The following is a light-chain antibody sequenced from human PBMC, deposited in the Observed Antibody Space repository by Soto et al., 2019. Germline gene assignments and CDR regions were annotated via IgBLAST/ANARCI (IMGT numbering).Light chain of an antibody. J-gene: IGKJ5*01. Sequence: EIVLTQSPGTLSLPPGERATLSCRASQYVSVGFLAWYQQKPGQAPRLLIYGASSRATGIPDRFSGSGSGTDFTLTISRLEPEDFVVYYCQQYGSSPITFGQGTRLEIK. CDR1: QYVSVGF. CDR2: GAS. V-gene: IGKV3-20*01. CDR3: QQYGSSPIT.